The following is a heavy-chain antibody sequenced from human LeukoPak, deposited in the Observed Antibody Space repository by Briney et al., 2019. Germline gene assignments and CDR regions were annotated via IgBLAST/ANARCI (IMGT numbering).Heavy chain of an antibody. CDR3: ARGPGDYLY. CDR1: GGSFSGYY. Sequence: SETLSLTCAVYGGSFSGYYWSWVRQPPGKGLEWIGEINHSGSTNYNPPLKRRLTISVDTSKNQFSLKLSSVTAADTDVYYCARGPGDYLYWGEGTLVSVSS. V-gene: IGHV4-34*01. CDR2: INHSGST. J-gene: IGHJ4*02. D-gene: IGHD4-17*01.